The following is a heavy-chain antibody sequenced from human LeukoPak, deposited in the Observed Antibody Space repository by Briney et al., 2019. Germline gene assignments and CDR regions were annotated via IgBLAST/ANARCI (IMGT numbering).Heavy chain of an antibody. CDR2: ISGRGDDT. D-gene: IGHD3-3*01. CDR3: AKDDSGEHRITIFGVVTPDAFDI. J-gene: IGHJ3*02. V-gene: IGHV3-23*01. Sequence: GGSLRLSCVASGFSFSSNGMTWVRQAPGKGLEWVSTISGRGDDTYYADSVKGRFTISRDNSKNTLYLQMNSLRAEDTAVYYCAKDDSGEHRITIFGVVTPDAFDIWGQGTMVTVSS. CDR1: GFSFSSNG.